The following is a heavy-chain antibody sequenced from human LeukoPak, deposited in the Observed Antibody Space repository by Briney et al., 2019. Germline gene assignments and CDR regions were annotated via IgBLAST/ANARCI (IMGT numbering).Heavy chain of an antibody. D-gene: IGHD4-23*01. V-gene: IGHV3-74*01. CDR3: VRDLDLGGYSSFEY. Sequence: GGSLRLSCAASGFTFSSYFWMHWVRQAPGKGLVWVSRIKSDGSSSTYADSVKGRFTISRDNAKNSLYLQMNTLRVEDTAVYYCVRDLDLGGYSSFEYWGQGTLVTVSS. CDR1: GFTFSSYFW. CDR2: IKSDGSSS. J-gene: IGHJ4*02.